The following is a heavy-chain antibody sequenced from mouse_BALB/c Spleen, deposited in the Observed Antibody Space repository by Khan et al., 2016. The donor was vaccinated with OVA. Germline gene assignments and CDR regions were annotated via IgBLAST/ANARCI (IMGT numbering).Heavy chain of an antibody. CDR1: GHTFTKYG. Sequence: VQLVESGPELKKPGETVKISCKASGHTFTKYGMNWVKQAPGKGLKWMGWINTYTGEPTYADDFNGRFAFSLETSASTAYLQINNLKNEDTATDFCARPPYFSYVMDNWGQGTSVTVSS. CDR3: ARPPYFSYVMDN. J-gene: IGHJ4*01. CDR2: INTYTGEP. V-gene: IGHV9-3-1*01. D-gene: IGHD2-10*01.